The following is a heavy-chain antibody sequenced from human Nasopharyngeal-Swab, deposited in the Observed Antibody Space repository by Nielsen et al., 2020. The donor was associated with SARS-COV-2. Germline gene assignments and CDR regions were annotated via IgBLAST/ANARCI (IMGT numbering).Heavy chain of an antibody. J-gene: IGHJ5*02. V-gene: IGHV1-2*06. CDR1: GYTFTGYY. Sequence: ASVKVSCKASGYTFTGYYTHWVRQAPGQGLEWMGRINPNSGGTNYAQKFQGRVTMTRDTSISTAYMELSRLRSDDTAVYYCARDPAGQNWFDPWGQGTLVTVSS. CDR2: INPNSGGT. CDR3: ARDPAGQNWFDP.